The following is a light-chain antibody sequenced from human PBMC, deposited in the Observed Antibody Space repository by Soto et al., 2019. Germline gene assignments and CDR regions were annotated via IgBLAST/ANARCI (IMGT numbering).Light chain of an antibody. J-gene: IGKJ2*01. CDR3: QQSHSIPYT. CDR1: QTISSY. V-gene: IGKV1-39*01. CDR2: AAS. Sequence: DIQMTQSPSSLSASVGDRVTITCRASQTISSYLHWYQQKPGQAPKLLIYAASSLQSGVPSRFSGSGSGTDFTLTISSLQPEDFATYYCQQSHSIPYTFGQGTKLEIK.